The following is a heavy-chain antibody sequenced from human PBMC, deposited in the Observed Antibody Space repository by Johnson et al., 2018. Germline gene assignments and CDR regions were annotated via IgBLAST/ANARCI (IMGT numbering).Heavy chain of an antibody. V-gene: IGHV1-69*09. CDR1: GGTFSSYT. CDR2: IIPLLGIA. Sequence: QVQLVESGAEVKKPGSSVKVSCKASGGTFSSYTISWVRQAPGQGLEWMGRIIPLLGIANYAQKFQGRVTSTADKSTSTAYMELRSRRSEDTAVDYCSRDWEGSGWYKSFDYWGQGTLVTVAS. CDR3: SRDWEGSGWYKSFDY. J-gene: IGHJ4*02. D-gene: IGHD6-19*01.